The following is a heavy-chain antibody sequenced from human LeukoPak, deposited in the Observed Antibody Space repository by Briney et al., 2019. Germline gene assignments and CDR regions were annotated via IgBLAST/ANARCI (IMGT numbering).Heavy chain of an antibody. CDR3: ARAMEDTMVRGASIGYFDL. Sequence: SETLSLTCTVSDYSISSGYYWGWIRQPPGKGLEWIGSMYYSGSTYYNPSLKSRVTISVDTSKNQFSLKLSSVTAADTAVYYCARAMEDTMVRGASIGYFDLWGRGTLVTVSS. CDR1: DYSISSGYY. V-gene: IGHV4-38-2*02. D-gene: IGHD3-10*01. J-gene: IGHJ2*01. CDR2: MYYSGST.